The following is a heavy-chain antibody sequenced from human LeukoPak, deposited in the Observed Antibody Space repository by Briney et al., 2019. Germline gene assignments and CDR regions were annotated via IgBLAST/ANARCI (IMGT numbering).Heavy chain of an antibody. Sequence: SVKVSCKASGGTFSSYAISWVRQAPGQGLEWMGGIIPIFGTANYAQKFQGRVTITTDESTSTAYMELSSLRSEDTAVYYCARGVGANGLDAFDIWGQGTMVTVSS. CDR3: ARGVGANGLDAFDI. D-gene: IGHD1-26*01. CDR1: GGTFSSYA. V-gene: IGHV1-69*05. CDR2: IIPIFGTA. J-gene: IGHJ3*02.